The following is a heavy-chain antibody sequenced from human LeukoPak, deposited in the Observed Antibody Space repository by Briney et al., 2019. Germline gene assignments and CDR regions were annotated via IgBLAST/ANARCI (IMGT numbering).Heavy chain of an antibody. CDR1: GFTFSSYA. CDR3: AKDQDSSGLDAFDI. J-gene: IGHJ3*02. D-gene: IGHD6-19*01. CDR2: ISGSGGST. V-gene: IGHV3-23*01. Sequence: RPGGSLRLFCAASGFTFSSYAMSWVRHAPGRGLEWVSAISGSGGSTYYADSVKGRFTISRDNSKNTLYLQMNSLRAEDTAVYYCAKDQDSSGLDAFDIWGQGTMVTVSS.